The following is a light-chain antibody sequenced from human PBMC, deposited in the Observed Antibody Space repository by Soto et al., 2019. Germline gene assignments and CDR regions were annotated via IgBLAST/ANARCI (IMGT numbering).Light chain of an antibody. CDR3: QSYDSSLSGSV. CDR1: SSNIGAGYD. V-gene: IGLV1-40*01. J-gene: IGLJ2*01. CDR2: GNS. Sequence: QSVLTQPPSVSGAPGQRVTISGTGSSSNIGAGYDVHWYQQLPGTAPKLLIYGNSNRPSGVPDRFSGSKSGTSASLAITGLQAEDEADYYCQSYDSSLSGSVFGGGTQRTVL.